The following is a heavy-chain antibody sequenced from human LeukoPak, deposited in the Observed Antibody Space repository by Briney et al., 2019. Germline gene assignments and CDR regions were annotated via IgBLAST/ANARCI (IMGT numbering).Heavy chain of an antibody. D-gene: IGHD6-19*01. V-gene: IGHV4-59*08. J-gene: IGHJ4*02. CDR1: GGSISSYY. Sequence: SETLSLTCTVSGGSISSYYRSWIRQPPGKGLEWIGYIYYSGSTNYNPSLKSRGTISVDTSKNQFSLKLSSVTAADTAVYYCARGWYFDYWGQGTLVTVSS. CDR2: IYYSGST. CDR3: ARGWYFDY.